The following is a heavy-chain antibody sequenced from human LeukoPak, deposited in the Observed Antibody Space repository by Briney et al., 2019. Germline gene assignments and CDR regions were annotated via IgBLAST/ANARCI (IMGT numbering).Heavy chain of an antibody. V-gene: IGHV4-61*05. CDR2: IYYSGST. D-gene: IGHD6-13*01. CDR1: GGSISNSNYY. CDR3: ARYSSSRAAFDI. J-gene: IGHJ3*02. Sequence: SETLSLTCTVSGGSISNSNYYWGWVRQPPGKGLEWIGYIYYSGSTNYNPSLKSRVTISVDTSKNQFSLKLSSVTAADTAVYYCARYSSSRAAFDIWGQGTMVTVSS.